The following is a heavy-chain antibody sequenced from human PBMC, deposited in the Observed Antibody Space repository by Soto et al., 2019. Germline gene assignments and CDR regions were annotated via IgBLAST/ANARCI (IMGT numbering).Heavy chain of an antibody. Sequence: SETLSLTCTVSGGSISSSSYYWGWIRQPPGKGLEWIGSIYYSGSTYYNPSLKSRVTISIDTSKNQFSLKLSSVTAADTAVYYCARNGDYYDSSGYPGLFDYWGQGTLVTVSS. CDR3: ARNGDYYDSSGYPGLFDY. CDR1: GGSISSSSYY. CDR2: IYYSGST. D-gene: IGHD3-22*01. J-gene: IGHJ4*02. V-gene: IGHV4-39*01.